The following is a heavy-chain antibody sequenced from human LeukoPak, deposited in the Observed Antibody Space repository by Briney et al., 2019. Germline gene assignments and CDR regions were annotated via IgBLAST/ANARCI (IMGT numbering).Heavy chain of an antibody. CDR3: ARAPDYDILTGYTFDY. V-gene: IGHV5-51*01. Sequence: GESLKISCKGSGYSFTSYWIGWVRQMPGKGLECMGIIYPGDSDTRYSPSFQGQVTISADKSISTAYLQWSSLKASDTAMYYCARAPDYDILTGYTFDYWGQGTLVTVSS. CDR1: GYSFTSYW. CDR2: IYPGDSDT. D-gene: IGHD3-9*01. J-gene: IGHJ4*02.